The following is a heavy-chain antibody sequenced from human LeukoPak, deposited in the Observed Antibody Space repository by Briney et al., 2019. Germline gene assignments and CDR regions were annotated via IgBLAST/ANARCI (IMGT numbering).Heavy chain of an antibody. CDR1: GFTFSSYG. CDR2: IWYDGSNK. V-gene: IGHV3-33*01. J-gene: IGHJ3*02. CDR3: ARGQTTVTISDAFDI. Sequence: GGSLRLSCAASGFTFSSYGMHWVRQAPGKGLEWVAVIWYDGSNKYYADSVKGRFTISRDNSKNTLYLQMNSLRAEDTAVYYCARGQTTVTISDAFDIWGQGTMVTVSS. D-gene: IGHD4-17*01.